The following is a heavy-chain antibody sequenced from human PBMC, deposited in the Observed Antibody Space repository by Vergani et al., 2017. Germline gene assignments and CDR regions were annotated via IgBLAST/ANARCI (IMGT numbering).Heavy chain of an antibody. CDR2: IIPIFGTA. J-gene: IGHJ3*02. D-gene: IGHD3-9*01. CDR1: GGTFSSYA. V-gene: IGHV1-69*06. Sequence: QVQLVQSGAEVKKPGSSVKVSCKASGGTFSSYAISWVRQAPGQGLEWMGGIIPIFGTANYAQKFQGRVTITADKSTSTAYMELSSLRSEDTAVYYCARGTNANIVYYDILTGYYKDGRGDAFDIWGQGTMVTVSS. CDR3: ARGTNANIVYYDILTGYYKDGRGDAFDI.